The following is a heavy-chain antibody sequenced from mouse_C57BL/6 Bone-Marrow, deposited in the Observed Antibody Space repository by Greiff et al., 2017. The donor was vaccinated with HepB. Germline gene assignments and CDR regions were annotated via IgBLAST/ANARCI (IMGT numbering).Heavy chain of an antibody. CDR2: INPNNGGT. Sequence: VQLQQSGPELVKPGASVKISCKASGYTFTDYYMNWVKQSHGKSLEWIGDINPNNGGTSYNQKFKGKATLTVDKSSSTAYMELRSLTSEDSAVYYCAVVAPTFYFDYWGQGTTLTVSS. V-gene: IGHV1-26*01. J-gene: IGHJ2*01. D-gene: IGHD1-3*01. CDR3: AVVAPTFYFDY. CDR1: GYTFTDYY.